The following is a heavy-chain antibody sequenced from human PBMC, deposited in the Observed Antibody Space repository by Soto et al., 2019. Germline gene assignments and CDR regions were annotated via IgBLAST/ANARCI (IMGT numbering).Heavy chain of an antibody. CDR1: GYTFTTYG. V-gene: IGHV1-18*01. CDR3: AREGEMPYYYYGLDI. D-gene: IGHD3-16*01. J-gene: IGHJ6*02. CDR2: ISGYNGHT. Sequence: ASVKVSCKASGYTFTTYGISWVRQAPGQGLEWMGWISGYNGHTKYAQKFQGRVTMTTDTSTSTVYMDLRSLRSDDTAVYYCAREGEMPYYYYGLDIWGQGTTVTVSS.